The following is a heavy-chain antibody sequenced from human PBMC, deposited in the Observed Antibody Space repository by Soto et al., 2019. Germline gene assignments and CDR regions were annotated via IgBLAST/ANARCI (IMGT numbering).Heavy chain of an antibody. CDR2: IIPIFGTA. Sequence: QAQLVQSGAEVKKPGSSVKVSCKASGGTFSSYAISWVRQAPGQGLEWMGGIIPIFGTANYAQKFQGRVTITADESTSTAYMELSSLRSEDTAVYYCARALDIVVVPAAPNYYYYYGMDVWGQGTTVTVSS. J-gene: IGHJ6*02. V-gene: IGHV1-69*01. D-gene: IGHD2-2*03. CDR1: GGTFSSYA. CDR3: ARALDIVVVPAAPNYYYYYGMDV.